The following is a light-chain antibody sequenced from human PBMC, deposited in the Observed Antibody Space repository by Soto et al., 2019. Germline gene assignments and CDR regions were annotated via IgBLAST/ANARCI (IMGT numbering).Light chain of an antibody. CDR3: TSYTITSTPVV. CDR2: EVN. J-gene: IGLJ2*01. Sequence: QSVLTQPASVSGSPGQSITISCTGTSSDVGGYDYVSWFQQHPGKVPKLVIYEVNNRPSGVSNRFSGSKSGNTASLTISGLQPEDEADYYCTSYTITSTPVVFGGGTQLTVL. CDR1: SSDVGGYDY. V-gene: IGLV2-14*01.